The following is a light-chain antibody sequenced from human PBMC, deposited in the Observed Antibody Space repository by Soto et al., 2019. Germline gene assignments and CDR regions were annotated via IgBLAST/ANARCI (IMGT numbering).Light chain of an antibody. V-gene: IGKV1-8*01. Sequence: AIRMTQSPSSLSASTGDRVTITCRASQGISSYLAWYQQKPGKAPKLLIYAASTLQSGVPSRFSGRGSGTDFTRTISCLQSEDVATCYCQQYYSYPFTFGPGTKVDIK. J-gene: IGKJ3*01. CDR2: AAS. CDR1: QGISSY. CDR3: QQYYSYPFT.